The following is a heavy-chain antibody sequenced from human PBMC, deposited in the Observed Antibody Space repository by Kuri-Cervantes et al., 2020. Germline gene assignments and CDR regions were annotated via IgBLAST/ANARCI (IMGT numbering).Heavy chain of an antibody. J-gene: IGHJ3*02. CDR3: ARDQTTVTTMASKSDAFDI. CDR2: INWNSGSI. Sequence: SLKISCAASGFTFDDYAMHWVRQAPGRGLEWVSGINWNSGSIGYADSVKGRFTVSRDNAKNSLYLQMNSLRAEDTAVYYCARDQTTVTTMASKSDAFDIWGQGTMVTVSS. CDR1: GFTFDDYA. D-gene: IGHD4-17*01. V-gene: IGHV3-9*01.